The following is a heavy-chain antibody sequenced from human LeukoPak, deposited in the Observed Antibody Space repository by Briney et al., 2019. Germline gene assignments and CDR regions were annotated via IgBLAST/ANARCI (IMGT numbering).Heavy chain of an antibody. D-gene: IGHD6-19*01. V-gene: IGHV4-39*01. CDR1: GGSISSSSYY. CDR2: IYYSGST. CDR3: ARQWLVPNWFHP. J-gene: IGHJ5*02. Sequence: PSETLSLTCTVSGGSISSSSYYWGWIRQPPGKGLEWIGSIYYSGSTYYNPSLKSRVTISVDTSKNQFSLKLSSVTAADTAVYYCARQWLVPNWFHPWGQGTLVTVSS.